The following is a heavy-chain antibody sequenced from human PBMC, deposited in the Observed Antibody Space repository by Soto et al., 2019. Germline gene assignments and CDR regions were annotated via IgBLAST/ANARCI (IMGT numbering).Heavy chain of an antibody. CDR1: GGSISSYY. V-gene: IGHV4-59*01. CDR2: IYYSGRT. J-gene: IGHJ4*02. D-gene: IGHD1-26*01. CDR3: ARRYGGNFDY. Sequence: QVQLQESGPGLVKPSETLSLTCTVSGGSISSYYWSWIRQPQGKGLEWIGYIYYSGRTNYNPSLTSPVTISVDTSKNQFSLKLSSVTAADTAVYYCARRYGGNFDYWGQGTLVTVSS.